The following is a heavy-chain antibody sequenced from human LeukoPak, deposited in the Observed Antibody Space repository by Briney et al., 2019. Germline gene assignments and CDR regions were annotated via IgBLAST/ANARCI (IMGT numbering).Heavy chain of an antibody. CDR1: GGSISSYY. CDR3: ARLTGYSSESWFDP. CDR2: ISTSGST. J-gene: IGHJ5*02. D-gene: IGHD3-9*01. V-gene: IGHV4-4*07. Sequence: SETLSLTCTVSGGSISSYYWSWLRQPAGKGLEWIGHISTSGSTNYNPSLKSRVTMSVDTSKNQFSLKLSSVTAADTAVYYCARLTGYSSESWFDPWGQGTLVTVSS.